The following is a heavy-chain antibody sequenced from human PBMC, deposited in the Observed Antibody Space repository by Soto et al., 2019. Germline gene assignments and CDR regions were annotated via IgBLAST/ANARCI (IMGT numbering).Heavy chain of an antibody. J-gene: IGHJ1*01. CDR2: FDPEDGET. V-gene: IGHV1-24*01. CDR1: GYTLTELS. D-gene: IGHD3-16*02. CDR3: ATDWPTSVYSAPFQH. Sequence: AASVKVSCKVSGYTLTELSMHWVRQAPGKGLEWMGGFDPEDGETIYAQKFQGRVTMTEDTSTDTAYMELSSLRSEDTAVYYCATDWPTSVYSAPFQHWGQGTLVTVSS.